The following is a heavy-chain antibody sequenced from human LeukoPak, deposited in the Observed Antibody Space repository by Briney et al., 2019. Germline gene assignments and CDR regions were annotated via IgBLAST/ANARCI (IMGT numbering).Heavy chain of an antibody. CDR2: INWNGGST. CDR1: GFTFDGYG. D-gene: IGHD3-16*01. J-gene: IGHJ4*02. Sequence: GGSLRLSCAASGFTFDGYGLSWVRQAPGKGLEWVSGINWNGGSTGYADSVKGRFTISRDNAKNSLYLQMNSLRAEDTALYYCARDDRAEGEYYFDYWGQGTLVTVSS. CDR3: ARDDRAEGEYYFDY. V-gene: IGHV3-20*04.